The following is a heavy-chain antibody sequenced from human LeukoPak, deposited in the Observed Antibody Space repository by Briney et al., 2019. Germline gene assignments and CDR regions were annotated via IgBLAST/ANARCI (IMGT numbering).Heavy chain of an antibody. CDR2: IYSGDNR. CDR3: ARPPSSNGLAYFDY. D-gene: IGHD2-8*01. J-gene: IGHJ4*02. Sequence: TGGSLRLSCAASGFTVASTRRMSWVRQAPGKGLEWVSTIYSGDNRNYADSVKGRFTISRDNSKNTLDLQMSSLRVEDTAVYYCARPPSSNGLAYFDYWGQGTLVTVSS. CDR1: GFTVASTR. V-gene: IGHV3-53*01.